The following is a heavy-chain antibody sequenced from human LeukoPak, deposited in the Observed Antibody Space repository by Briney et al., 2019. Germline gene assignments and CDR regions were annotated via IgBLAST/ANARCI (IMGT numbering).Heavy chain of an antibody. J-gene: IGHJ4*02. Sequence: GGSLRLSCAASGFTFSSYSMNWVRQAPGKVLEWVSYISSSSSTIYYADSVKGRFTISRDNAKNSLYLQMNSLRAEDTAVYYCARDWYQSPFDYWGQGTLVTVSS. V-gene: IGHV3-48*01. CDR1: GFTFSSYS. CDR2: ISSSSSTI. D-gene: IGHD2-2*01. CDR3: ARDWYQSPFDY.